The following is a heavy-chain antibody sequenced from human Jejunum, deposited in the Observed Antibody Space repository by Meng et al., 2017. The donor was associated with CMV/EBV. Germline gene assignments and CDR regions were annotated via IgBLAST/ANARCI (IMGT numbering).Heavy chain of an antibody. V-gene: IGHV1-69*10. D-gene: IGHD2/OR15-2a*01. Sequence: QVQVVQSGAEVKKPGSSVKVACKTSGGSFSTYTFSWVRQAPVQGLEWMGGLIPVLNKAKSAPRFQDRVTFTADETTTTAYMELSSLTFEDTAVYFCARGRGNQPLFDFWGQGTLVTVSS. CDR1: GGSFSTYT. CDR2: LIPVLNKA. CDR3: ARGRGNQPLFDF. J-gene: IGHJ4*02.